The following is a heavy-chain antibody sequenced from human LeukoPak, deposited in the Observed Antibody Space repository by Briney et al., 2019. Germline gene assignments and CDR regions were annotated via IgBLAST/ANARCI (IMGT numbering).Heavy chain of an antibody. D-gene: IGHD7-27*01. CDR2: MSPNSGDT. CDR3: VRTPPNWGFDY. J-gene: IGHJ4*02. Sequence: ASVKVSCKASGYTFTTHDINWVRQATGQGLEWLGWMSPNSGDTGYAQKFQGRVTMTRDSSISTAYMELSSLRSEDTAIYYCVRTPPNWGFDYWGQGTPVTVSS. V-gene: IGHV1-8*01. CDR1: GYTFTTHD.